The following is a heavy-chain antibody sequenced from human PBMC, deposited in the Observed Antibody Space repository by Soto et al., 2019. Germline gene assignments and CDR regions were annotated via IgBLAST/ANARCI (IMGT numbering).Heavy chain of an antibody. CDR1: VVAVSINKKG. CDR3: AHTKMVNIVVVLPVHSDF. CDR2: IYWNDDK. V-gene: IGHV2-5*01. Sequence: RQTLRVSWYFSVVAVSINKKGVGWIRQPPGKALEWLALIYWNDDKRYSPSLKSRLTITKDTSKNQVVLTMTNMDPVDTATYYCAHTKMVNIVVVLPVHSDFLGHRTLVTVFS. J-gene: IGHJ4*01. D-gene: IGHD2-2*01.